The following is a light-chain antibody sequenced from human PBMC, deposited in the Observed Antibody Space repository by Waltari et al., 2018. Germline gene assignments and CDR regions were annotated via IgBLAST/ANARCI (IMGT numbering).Light chain of an antibody. V-gene: IGLV4-69*01. CDR1: SGHFTYA. CDR2: QNTDGSN. CDR3: QTWGTGIRV. Sequence: QLVLTQSPSASASLGASVKLTCTLSSGHFTYAIAWHQQQPEKGPRYLMKQNTDGSNSKGDGIPDRFSGSSSGAERYLTISSLQSEDEADYYCQTWGTGIRVFGGGTKLTVL. J-gene: IGLJ3*02.